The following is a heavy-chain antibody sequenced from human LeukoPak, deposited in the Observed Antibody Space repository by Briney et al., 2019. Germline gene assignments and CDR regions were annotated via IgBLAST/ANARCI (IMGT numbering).Heavy chain of an antibody. Sequence: NPSETLSLTCTVTAGSISNYYWSWIRQSPGKGLEWIGYIYYTGSTNYNPSLKSRVTISVDTSKNQFSLKLNSVTAADTAVYYCARDRSYYFFDYWGQGTLVTVSS. CDR1: AGSISNYY. J-gene: IGHJ4*02. CDR3: ARDRSYYFFDY. D-gene: IGHD1-26*01. CDR2: IYYTGST. V-gene: IGHV4-59*01.